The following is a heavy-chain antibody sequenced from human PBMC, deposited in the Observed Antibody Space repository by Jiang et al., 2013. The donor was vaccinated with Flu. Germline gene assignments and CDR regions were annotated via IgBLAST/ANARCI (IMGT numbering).Heavy chain of an antibody. D-gene: IGHD5-18*01. J-gene: IGHJ6*02. CDR3: FTAMVTKGAPYYYGMDV. Sequence: NSGGTNYAQKFQGRVTMTRDTSISTAYMELSRLRSDDTAVYYCFTAMVTKGAPYYYGMDVWGQGTTVTVSS. CDR2: NSGGT. V-gene: IGHV1-2*02.